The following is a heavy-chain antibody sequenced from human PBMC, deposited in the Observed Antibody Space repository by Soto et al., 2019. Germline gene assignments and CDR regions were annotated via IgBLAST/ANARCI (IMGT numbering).Heavy chain of an antibody. Sequence: EVQLVESGGGVVRPGGSLRLSCAASGFTFDDYGMSWVRQAPGKGLEWVSGINWNGGSTGYADSVKGRFTISRDNAKNPLYLQMHSLSAEDTVLNYWARAMQAPYYYCMDVWGRGSTVTVCS. CDR1: GFTFDDYG. CDR3: ARAMQAPYYYCMDV. CDR2: INWNGGST. J-gene: IGHJ6*02. V-gene: IGHV3-20*04. D-gene: IGHD2-2*01.